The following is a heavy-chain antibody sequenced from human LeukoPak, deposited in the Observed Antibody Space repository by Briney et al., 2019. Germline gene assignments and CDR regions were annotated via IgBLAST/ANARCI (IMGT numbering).Heavy chain of an antibody. CDR1: GGSISSYY. CDR2: ISYSGST. J-gene: IGHJ3*02. V-gene: IGHV4-59*01. D-gene: IGHD4-17*01. CDR3: ARSIPYGDYVAFDI. Sequence: DPSETLSLTCTVSGGSISSYYWRWIRQPPGKRLEWIGYISYSGSTNYNPSLKSRVTISVDTSKKQFSLKLSSVLAADTAVYYCARSIPYGDYVAFDIWGQGTMVTVSS.